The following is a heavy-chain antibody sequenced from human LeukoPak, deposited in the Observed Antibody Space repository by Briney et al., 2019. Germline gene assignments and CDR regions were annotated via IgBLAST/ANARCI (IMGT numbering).Heavy chain of an antibody. CDR1: GYTFTGYY. V-gene: IGHV1-46*04. J-gene: IGHJ4*02. CDR2: INPSGGST. D-gene: IGHD7-27*01. CDR3: ARDRGTLGAHFDY. Sequence: ASVKVSCKASGYTFTGYYMHWVRQAPGQGFEWLGIINPSGGSTTYAQKLQGRVTVTSDTSTSTVYMELSSLTSEDTAVYYCARDRGTLGAHFDYWGQGTLVTVSS.